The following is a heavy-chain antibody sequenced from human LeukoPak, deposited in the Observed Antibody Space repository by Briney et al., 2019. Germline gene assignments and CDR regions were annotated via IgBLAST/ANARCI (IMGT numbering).Heavy chain of an antibody. CDR1: GFTFSTYS. Sequence: GGSLRLSCAASGFTFSTYSMNWVRQAPGKGLEWVSYISSTSGTIYYADSVKGRFTISRDNSKNTLYLQMNSLRAEDTAVYYCARKAVACDYWGQGTPVTVSS. CDR2: ISSTSGTI. D-gene: IGHD6-19*01. J-gene: IGHJ4*02. V-gene: IGHV3-48*01. CDR3: ARKAVACDY.